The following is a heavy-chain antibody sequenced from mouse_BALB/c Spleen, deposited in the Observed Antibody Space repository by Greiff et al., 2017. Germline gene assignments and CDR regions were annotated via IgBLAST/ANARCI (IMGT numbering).Heavy chain of an antibody. CDR1: GFTFSSFG. D-gene: IGHD4-1*01. CDR3: ARGNWGAWFAY. J-gene: IGHJ3*01. V-gene: IGHV5-17*02. Sequence: EVKLVESGGGLVQPGGSRKLSCAASGFTFSSFGMHWVRQAPEKGLEWVAYISSGSSTIYYADTVKGRFTISRDNPKNTLFLQMTSLRSEDTAMYYCARGNWGAWFAYWGQGTLVTVSA. CDR2: ISSGSSTI.